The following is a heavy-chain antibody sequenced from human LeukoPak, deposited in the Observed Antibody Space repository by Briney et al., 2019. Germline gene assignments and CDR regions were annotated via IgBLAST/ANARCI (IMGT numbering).Heavy chain of an antibody. CDR3: ARHNYYDSSGYYPLGY. J-gene: IGHJ4*02. Sequence: SETLSLTCTVSGGSINSYYWSWIRQPPGKGLESIGYIYYSGSTNYNPSLKSRVTISVDTSKSQLSLNLSSVTAADTAVYYCARHNYYDSSGYYPLGYWGQGTLVTVSS. D-gene: IGHD3-22*01. V-gene: IGHV4-59*08. CDR1: GGSINSYY. CDR2: IYYSGST.